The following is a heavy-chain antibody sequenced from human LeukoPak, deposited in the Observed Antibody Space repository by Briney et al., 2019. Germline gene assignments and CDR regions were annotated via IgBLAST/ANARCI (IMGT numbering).Heavy chain of an antibody. Sequence: PSESLSLTCTVSGVSISSSNFYWGWLRQPPGMGLEWIVCIYYRGPTYYHPSLKSRVTISVDTSKNQVSLKLSSVTAADTAVFYCVRHWDSSGYRAFDIWGQGTRVTVSS. CDR2: IYYRGPT. D-gene: IGHD3-22*01. V-gene: IGHV4-39*01. CDR1: GVSISSSNFY. J-gene: IGHJ3*02. CDR3: VRHWDSSGYRAFDI.